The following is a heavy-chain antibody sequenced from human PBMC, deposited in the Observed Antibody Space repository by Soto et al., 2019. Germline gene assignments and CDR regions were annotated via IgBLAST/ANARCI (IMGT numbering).Heavy chain of an antibody. Sequence: ASVKVSCKASGYTFTSYAMHWVSQAPGQRLEWMGWINAGNGNTKYSQKFQGRVTITRDTSASTAYMELSSLRSEDTAVYYCARVLRGDSSGYYRHWYFDLWGRGTLVTVSS. V-gene: IGHV1-3*01. CDR3: ARVLRGDSSGYYRHWYFDL. CDR1: GYTFTSYA. D-gene: IGHD3-22*01. J-gene: IGHJ2*01. CDR2: INAGNGNT.